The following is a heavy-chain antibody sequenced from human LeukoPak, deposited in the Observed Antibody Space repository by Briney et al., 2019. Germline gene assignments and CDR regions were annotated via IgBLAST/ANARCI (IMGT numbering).Heavy chain of an antibody. D-gene: IGHD2-15*01. CDR1: GFTFSSYW. Sequence: GGSLRLSCAASGFTFSSYWMSWVRQAPGKGLEWVANIKQDGSEKYYVGSVKGRFTISRDNAKNSLYLQMNRLRAEDTAVYYCARDVHCSGGSCYPDAFDIWGQGTMVTVSS. J-gene: IGHJ3*02. V-gene: IGHV3-7*01. CDR2: IKQDGSEK. CDR3: ARDVHCSGGSCYPDAFDI.